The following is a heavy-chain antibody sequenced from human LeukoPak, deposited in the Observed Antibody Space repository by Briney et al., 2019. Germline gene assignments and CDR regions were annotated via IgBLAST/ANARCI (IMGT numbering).Heavy chain of an antibody. Sequence: ASVKVSCKASGGTFSRYAISWVRQAPGQGLEWMGWIKLNSGGTNYAQNFQGRVTKTRDTSISIAYMDLSRLSSDDTAVYYCARDHSYSSSFDYWGQGTLVTVSS. CDR2: IKLNSGGT. V-gene: IGHV1-2*02. J-gene: IGHJ4*02. CDR1: GGTFSRYA. D-gene: IGHD6-13*01. CDR3: ARDHSYSSSFDY.